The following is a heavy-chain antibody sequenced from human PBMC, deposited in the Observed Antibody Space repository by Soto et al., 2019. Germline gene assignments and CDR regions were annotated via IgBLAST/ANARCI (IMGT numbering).Heavy chain of an antibody. V-gene: IGHV1-2*04. CDR3: ARETKTGRDAFDI. CDR2: INPNSGGT. D-gene: IGHD1-1*01. Sequence: ASVKVSCKASGYTFTGYYMHWVRQAPGRGLEWMGWINPNSGGTNYAQKFQGWVTMTRDTSISTAYMELSRLRSDDTAVYYRARETKTGRDAFDIWGQGTMVTVSS. CDR1: GYTFTGYY. J-gene: IGHJ3*02.